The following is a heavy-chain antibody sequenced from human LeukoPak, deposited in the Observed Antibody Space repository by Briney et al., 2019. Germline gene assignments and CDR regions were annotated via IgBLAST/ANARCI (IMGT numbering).Heavy chain of an antibody. CDR3: ARGDDYVWGSTDAFDI. D-gene: IGHD3-16*01. V-gene: IGHV3-48*04. Sequence: PGGSLRLSCAASGFTFSSYSMNWVRQAPGKGLEWVSYITSDGTNMFYADSVKGRFTISRDNAKNSLYLQMNSLRAEDTAVYYCARGDDYVWGSTDAFDIWGQGTMVTVSS. CDR2: ITSDGTNM. CDR1: GFTFSSYS. J-gene: IGHJ3*02.